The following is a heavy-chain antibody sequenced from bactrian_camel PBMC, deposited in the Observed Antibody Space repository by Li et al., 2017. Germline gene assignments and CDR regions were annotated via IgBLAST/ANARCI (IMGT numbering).Heavy chain of an antibody. J-gene: IGHJ4*01. CDR1: GYYSSYC. CDR3: ARNSYATGTCPLDQSSYNY. D-gene: IGHD1*01. V-gene: IGHV3S53*01. CDR2: IDDDGST. Sequence: HVQLVESGGGSVQAGGSLRLACTHSGYYSSYCLGWFRQAPGKEREGVAAIDDDGSTTYADSVKGRFTISTDNGKNKLYLRMDSLQPEDTAIYYCARNSYATGTCPLDQSSYNYWGQGTQVTVS.